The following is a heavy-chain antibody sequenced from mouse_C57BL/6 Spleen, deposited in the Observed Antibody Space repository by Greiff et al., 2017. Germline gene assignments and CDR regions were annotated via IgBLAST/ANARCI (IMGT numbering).Heavy chain of an antibody. CDR1: GYTFTDYN. D-gene: IGHD2-4*01. V-gene: IGHV1-18*01. CDR2: INPNNGGT. J-gene: IGHJ1*03. CDR3: ARKWDYGYWYFDV. Sequence: EVKLMESGPELVKPGASVKIPCKASGYTFTDYNMDWVKQSHGKSLEWIGDINPNNGGTIYNQKFKGKATLTVDKSSSTAYMELRSLTSEDTAVYYCARKWDYGYWYFDVWGTGTTVTVSS.